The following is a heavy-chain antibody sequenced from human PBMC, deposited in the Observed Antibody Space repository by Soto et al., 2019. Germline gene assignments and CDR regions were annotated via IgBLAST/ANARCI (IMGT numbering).Heavy chain of an antibody. D-gene: IGHD6-6*01. Sequence: QVTLKESGPVLVKPTETLTLTCTVSGFSLSNARMGVSWIRQPPGKALEWLAHIFSSDEKFYSPSLKSRLTISKDTSKSQVVLSMTNMDPVDTATYYCARTPSIALDLTRYYYGMDVWGQGTTVTVSS. J-gene: IGHJ6*02. CDR1: GFSLSNARMG. CDR3: ARTPSIALDLTRYYYGMDV. V-gene: IGHV2-26*01. CDR2: IFSSDEK.